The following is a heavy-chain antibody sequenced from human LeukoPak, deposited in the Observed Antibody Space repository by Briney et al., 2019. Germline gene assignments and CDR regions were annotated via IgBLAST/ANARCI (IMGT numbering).Heavy chain of an antibody. CDR2: IYYSGST. J-gene: IGHJ6*02. V-gene: IGHV4-39*07. Sequence: SETLSLTCTVSGGSISSSSYYWGWIRQPPGKGLEWIGSIYYSGSTYYNPSLKSRVTISVDTSKNQFSLKLSSVTAADTAVYYCARLYSSGYGYYYYGMDVWGQGTTVTVSS. CDR3: ARLYSSGYGYYYYGMDV. CDR1: GGSISSSSYY. D-gene: IGHD3-22*01.